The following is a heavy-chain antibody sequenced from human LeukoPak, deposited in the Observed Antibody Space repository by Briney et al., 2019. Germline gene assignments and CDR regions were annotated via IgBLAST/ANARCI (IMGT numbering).Heavy chain of an antibody. CDR3: ARYGLIRGNDY. J-gene: IGHJ4*02. D-gene: IGHD3-16*01. CDR2: IYNIGST. Sequence: PSETLSLTCTVSGGSISGYFWSWIRQPPGKGLGWIGYIYNIGSTRYNPSLKSRVAISIDTSKNQFSLKLSSVTAADTAVYYCARYGLIRGNDYWGQGTLVTVSS. CDR1: GGSISGYF. V-gene: IGHV4-59*01.